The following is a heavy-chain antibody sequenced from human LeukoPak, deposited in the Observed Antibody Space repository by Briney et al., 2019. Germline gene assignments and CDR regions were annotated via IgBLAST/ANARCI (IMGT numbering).Heavy chain of an antibody. J-gene: IGHJ4*02. CDR3: ARAAGPLAAPDF. V-gene: IGHV4-59*01. CDR2: IYYSGST. CDR1: GGSISSYY. D-gene: IGHD6-13*01. Sequence: KPSETLSLTCTASGGSISSYYWSWIRQPPGKGLGWIGYIYYSGSTNYNPSLKSRVTISVDTSKNQFSLKLSSVTAADTAVYYCARAAGPLAAPDFWGQGTPVTVSS.